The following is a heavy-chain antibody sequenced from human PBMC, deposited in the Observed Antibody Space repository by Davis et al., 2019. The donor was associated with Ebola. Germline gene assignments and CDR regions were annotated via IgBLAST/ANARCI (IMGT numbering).Heavy chain of an antibody. V-gene: IGHV4-34*01. Sequence: SETLSLTCAVYGGSFSGYYWSWIRQPPGKGLEWIGEINHSGSTNYNPSLKSRVTISVDTSKNQFSLKLSPVTAADTAVYYYARERPPQDMYRDYYGMDVWGQGTTVIVSS. D-gene: IGHD3-10*01. CDR1: GGSFSGYY. CDR3: ARERPPQDMYRDYYGMDV. J-gene: IGHJ6*02. CDR2: INHSGST.